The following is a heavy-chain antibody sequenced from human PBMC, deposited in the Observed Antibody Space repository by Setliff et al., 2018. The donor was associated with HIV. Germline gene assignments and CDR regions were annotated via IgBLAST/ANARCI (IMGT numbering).Heavy chain of an antibody. CDR2: VNPGDSDT. V-gene: IGHV5-51*01. Sequence: GESLKISCGTSGYNFATYYIAWVRQMPGKGPEWMGSVNPGDSDTKYSPSFQGQVTISADKSISTAYVQWSSLKASDTAMYYCARRLPYCSSSRCYDYYFDYWGQGTLVTVSS. CDR1: GYNFATYY. CDR3: ARRLPYCSSSRCYDYYFDY. J-gene: IGHJ4*02. D-gene: IGHD2-2*01.